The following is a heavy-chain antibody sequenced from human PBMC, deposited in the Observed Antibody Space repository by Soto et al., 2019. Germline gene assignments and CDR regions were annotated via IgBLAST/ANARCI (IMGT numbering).Heavy chain of an antibody. V-gene: IGHV6-1*01. J-gene: IGHJ4*02. Sequence: SQTLSLTCAISGDSVASNSAAWNWIRQSPSRSLEWLGRTYYRSKWYNDYAVSVKSRITINPDTSKNQFSLQLNSVTPEDTAVYYCARDMVRGVIITSVFDYWGQGTLVTVSS. CDR3: ARDMVRGVIITSVFDY. D-gene: IGHD3-10*01. CDR2: TYYRSKWYN. CDR1: GDSVASNSAA.